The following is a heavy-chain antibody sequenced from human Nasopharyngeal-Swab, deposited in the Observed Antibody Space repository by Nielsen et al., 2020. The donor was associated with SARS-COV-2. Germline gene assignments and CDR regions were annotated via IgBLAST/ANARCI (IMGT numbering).Heavy chain of an antibody. CDR1: GFTFSSYW. Sequence: GESLKISCAASGFTFSSYWMSWVRQAPGKGLEWVANIKQDGSEKYYVDSVKGGFTISRDNAKNSLYLQMNSLRAEDTAVYYCAREVITMVRAVIILDWFDPWGQGTLVTVSS. J-gene: IGHJ5*02. V-gene: IGHV3-7*01. CDR3: AREVITMVRAVIILDWFDP. CDR2: IKQDGSEK. D-gene: IGHD3-10*01.